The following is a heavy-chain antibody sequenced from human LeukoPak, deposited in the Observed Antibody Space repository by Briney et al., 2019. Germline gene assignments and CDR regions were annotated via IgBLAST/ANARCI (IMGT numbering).Heavy chain of an antibody. Sequence: PGGSLRLSCAASGFTFSSYSMNWVRQAPGKGLEWVSSISSSSSYIYYADSVKGRFTISRDNAKNSLYLQMNSLRAEDTAVYYCARDRADGWFGELFCDYWGQGTLVTVSS. CDR3: ARDRADGWFGELFCDY. D-gene: IGHD3-10*01. CDR2: ISSSSSYI. J-gene: IGHJ4*02. V-gene: IGHV3-21*01. CDR1: GFTFSSYS.